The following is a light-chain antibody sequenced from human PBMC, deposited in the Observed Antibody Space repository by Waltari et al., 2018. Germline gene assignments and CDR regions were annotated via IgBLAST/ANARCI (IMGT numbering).Light chain of an antibody. CDR3: QFWHVRPDDPSVV. CDR2: DDK. V-gene: IGLV3-21*04. Sequence: SYVLTPPPSVSVAPGATASIPFGGDNIGTKSVHWYQQKPGQAHLLVMSDDKDRPSGISERFPGYNSGNTATLTITRVEAGDEADYYCQFWHVRPDDPSVVFGGGTKVTVL. J-gene: IGLJ2*01. CDR1: NIGTKS.